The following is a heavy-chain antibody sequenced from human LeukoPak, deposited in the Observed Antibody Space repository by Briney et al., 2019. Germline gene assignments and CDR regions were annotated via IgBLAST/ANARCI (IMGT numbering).Heavy chain of an antibody. CDR1: EFTYSAYA. Sequence: GGSLRLSCAASEFTYSAYAMSWVRQAPGKGLEWVSTISGDGRSTFYADSVKGRFTISRDDSKTTLFLQMNSLRAEDTAIYYCARRYGGWGAFDFWGQGTVVTVSS. V-gene: IGHV3-23*01. J-gene: IGHJ3*01. D-gene: IGHD4-23*01. CDR3: ARRYGGWGAFDF. CDR2: ISGDGRST.